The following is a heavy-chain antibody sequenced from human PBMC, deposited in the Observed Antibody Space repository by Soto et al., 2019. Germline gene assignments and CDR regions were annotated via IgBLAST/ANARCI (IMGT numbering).Heavy chain of an antibody. CDR1: GHSINSYN. D-gene: IGHD3-10*01. CDR2: FRSGGGT. Sequence: SDTLYLTCTVLGHSINSYNLAWIRQPLGKGLEWIGYFRSGGGTSYNPSLKSRVAISADTSMKQFSLRLSSVTAADTAVYYCVRQGIGVLHGLVDVWGQGTTVT. J-gene: IGHJ6*02. CDR3: VRQGIGVLHGLVDV. V-gene: IGHV4-59*08.